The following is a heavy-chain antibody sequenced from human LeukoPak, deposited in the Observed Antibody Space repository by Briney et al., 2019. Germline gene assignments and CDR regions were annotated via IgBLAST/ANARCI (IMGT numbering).Heavy chain of an antibody. J-gene: IGHJ4*02. D-gene: IGHD3-10*01. CDR1: GFTFSIYA. CDR2: ISGSGGRT. Sequence: GGSLRLSCAASGFTFSIYAMNWVRQAPGKGLEWVSGISGSGGRTYYADSVKGRFTISRDNSNNTLYLQMNSLGAEDTAVYYCAKDRARITMVRGVITDYWGQGTLVTVSS. CDR3: AKDRARITMVRGVITDY. V-gene: IGHV3-23*01.